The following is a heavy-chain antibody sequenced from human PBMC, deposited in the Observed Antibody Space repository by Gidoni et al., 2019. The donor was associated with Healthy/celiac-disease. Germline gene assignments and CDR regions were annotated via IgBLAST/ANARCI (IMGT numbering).Heavy chain of an antibody. D-gene: IGHD6-19*01. CDR3: AKDRIAVAGKAGVWFDP. CDR2: ISWNSGSI. Sequence: EVQLVESGGGLVQPGRSLRLSCAASGFTFDDYAMHWVRQAPGKGLEWVSGISWNSGSIGYADSVKGRFTISRDNAKNSLYLQMNSLRAEDTALYYCAKDRIAVAGKAGVWFDPWGQGTLVTVSS. V-gene: IGHV3-9*01. CDR1: GFTFDDYA. J-gene: IGHJ5*02.